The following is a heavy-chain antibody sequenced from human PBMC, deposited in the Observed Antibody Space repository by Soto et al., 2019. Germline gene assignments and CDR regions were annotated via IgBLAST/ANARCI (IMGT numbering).Heavy chain of an antibody. CDR3: ASSYYYCSGTYYNGLGY. J-gene: IGHJ4*02. CDR1: GFPFSSYE. CDR2: ISSSGTTI. D-gene: IGHD3-10*01. V-gene: IGHV3-48*03. Sequence: EVQLVESGGGLVQPGGSLRLSCAASGFPFSSYEMNWVRQAPGKGLECISYISSSGTTIYYADSVKGRFAISRDNAKNALYLQTSSLRAEDTAVYYCASSYYYCSGTYYNGLGYCGQGTLVTVSS.